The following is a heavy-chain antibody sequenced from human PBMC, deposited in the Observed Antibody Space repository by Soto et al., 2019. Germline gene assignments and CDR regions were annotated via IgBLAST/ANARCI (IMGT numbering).Heavy chain of an antibody. V-gene: IGHV1-18*01. CDR1: GYPFPSYG. CDR2: INTHNGKT. CDR3: ARVASLDYNDDTAFYEGLY. Sequence: VQLVQSGPEMKKPGASVRVSCKTSGYPFPSYGISWVRQAPGQGLEWMGRINTHNGKTKYAQKLQGRVTMTTETSTSTAYMELRSVRSDDSAVYYCARVASLDYNDDTAFYEGLYWGQGTLVTVSS. J-gene: IGHJ4*02. D-gene: IGHD3-10*01.